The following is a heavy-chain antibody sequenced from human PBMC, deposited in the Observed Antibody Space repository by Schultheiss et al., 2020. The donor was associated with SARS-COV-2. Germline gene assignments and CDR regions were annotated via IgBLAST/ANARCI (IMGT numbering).Heavy chain of an antibody. CDR2: MNPNSGNT. J-gene: IGHJ5*02. Sequence: ASVKVSCKASGYTFTSYGISWVRQAPGQGLEWMGWMNPNSGNTGYAQKFQGRVTMTRNTSISTAYMELSSLRSEDTAVYYCARSWEYYDFWSGYLNWFDPWGQGTLVTVSS. CDR1: GYTFTSYG. CDR3: ARSWEYYDFWSGYLNWFDP. D-gene: IGHD3-3*01. V-gene: IGHV1-8*02.